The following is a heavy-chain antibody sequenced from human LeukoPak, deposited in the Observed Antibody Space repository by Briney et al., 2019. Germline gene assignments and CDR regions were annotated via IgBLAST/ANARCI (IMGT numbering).Heavy chain of an antibody. D-gene: IGHD6-19*01. CDR1: GYSFTGYY. Sequence: ASVKVSCKASGYSFTGYYIHWVRQAPGQGLEWMGRINPNSGGKNYAQKFQRRVTMTRDTSISTAYMELSRLKSDDTAVYYCASPPASGWSDFDYWGQGTLVTVSS. J-gene: IGHJ4*02. CDR2: INPNSGGK. CDR3: ASPPASGWSDFDY. V-gene: IGHV1-2*06.